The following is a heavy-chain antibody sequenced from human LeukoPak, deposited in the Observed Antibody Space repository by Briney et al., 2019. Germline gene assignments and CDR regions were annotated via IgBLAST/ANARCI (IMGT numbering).Heavy chain of an antibody. V-gene: IGHV4-34*01. D-gene: IGHD1-1*01. CDR3: ARGRRRTAIPSPYYYYGMNV. Sequence: SETLSLTCAVYGGSFSGYYWSWIRQPPGKGLEWIGEINHSGSTNYNPSLKSRVTISVDTSKNQFSLKLSSVTAVDTAVYYCARGRRRTAIPSPYYYYGMNVWGQGTTVTVSS. J-gene: IGHJ6*02. CDR1: GGSFSGYY. CDR2: INHSGST.